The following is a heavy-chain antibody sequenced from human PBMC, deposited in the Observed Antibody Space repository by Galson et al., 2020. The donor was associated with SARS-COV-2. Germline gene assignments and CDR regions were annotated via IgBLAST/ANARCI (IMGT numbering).Heavy chain of an antibody. V-gene: IGHV1-18*01. CDR2: ISAYNGNT. CDR1: GYTFTSYG. CDR3: ARDRRIVVVTAISYYYYGMDV. Sequence: ASVKVYCKASGYTFTSYGISWVRQAPGQGLEWMGWISAYNGNTNYAQKLQGRVTMTTDTSTSTAYMELRSLRSDDTAVYYCARDRRIVVVTAISYYYYGMDVWGQGTTVTVSS. D-gene: IGHD2-21*02. J-gene: IGHJ6*02.